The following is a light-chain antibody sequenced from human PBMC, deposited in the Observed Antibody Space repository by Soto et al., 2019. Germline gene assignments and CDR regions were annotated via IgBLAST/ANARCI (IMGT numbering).Light chain of an antibody. CDR3: QQYNDWPLPT. Sequence: EIVMTQSPATLFVSPGERVTLSCRASRSVITNLAWYQHKPGQAPRLLIYGASTRAAGIPARFTGSGSGTEFTLTISSLQSEDFAFYYCQQYNDWPLPTFGGGTKVGIK. J-gene: IGKJ4*01. V-gene: IGKV3-15*01. CDR2: GAS. CDR1: RSVITN.